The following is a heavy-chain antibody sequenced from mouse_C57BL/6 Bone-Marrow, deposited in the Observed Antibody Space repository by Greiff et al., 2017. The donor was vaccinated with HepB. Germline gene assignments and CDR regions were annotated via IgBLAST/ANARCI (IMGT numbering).Heavy chain of an antibody. D-gene: IGHD3-2*02. CDR1: GFSLTSYG. CDR2: IWSGGST. CDR3: AKREAAQAYYAMDY. V-gene: IGHV2-4*01. J-gene: IGHJ4*01. Sequence: VQLQESGPGLVQPSQSLSITCTVSGFSLTSYGVHWVRQPPGKGLEWLGVIWSGGSTDYNAAFISRLSISKDNSKSQVFFKMNSLQADDTAIYCCAKREAAQAYYAMDYWGQGTSVTVSS.